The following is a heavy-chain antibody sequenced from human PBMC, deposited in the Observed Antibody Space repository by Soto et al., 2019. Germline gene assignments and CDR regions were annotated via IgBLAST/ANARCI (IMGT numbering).Heavy chain of an antibody. CDR1: GFTFRNYA. V-gene: IGHV3-30-3*01. J-gene: IGHJ6*02. D-gene: IGHD2-15*01. CDR3: ARGDREDIAVVIGVRPGEYGVDV. Sequence: PGGSLRLSCAASGFTFRNYAMHWVRQAPGKGLECVAVISYDGGNKFYRDYVKGRFTISRDNSKNTLYLQINSLRYEDTAVYYCARGDREDIAVVIGVRPGEYGVDVWGQGTTVTVSS. CDR2: ISYDGGNK.